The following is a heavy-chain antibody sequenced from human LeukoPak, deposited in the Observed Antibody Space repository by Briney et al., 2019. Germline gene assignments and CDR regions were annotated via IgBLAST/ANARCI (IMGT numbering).Heavy chain of an antibody. V-gene: IGHV3-7*02. CDR2: IKQDGTSK. Sequence: GGSLRLSWAASASTVSRPWTGSGRQAPGRGPVCVANIKQDGTSKCYVDSVMGQFTISRDNAENSVYLQMDSLSAGDAAVYYCARHGDYCFDLWGPGTRVTVSS. J-gene: IGHJ4*02. CDR1: ASTVSRPW. CDR3: ARHGDYCFDL. D-gene: IGHD2-21*01.